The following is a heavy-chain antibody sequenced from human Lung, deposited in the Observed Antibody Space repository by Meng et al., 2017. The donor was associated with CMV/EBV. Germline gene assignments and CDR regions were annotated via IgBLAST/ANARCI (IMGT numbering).Heavy chain of an antibody. CDR1: SYD. Sequence: SYDGSGSRKTQGKGLEWIGYIYYSGRTNYNPSLKSRVTISVDTSKNQFYLKLSSVTAADTAVYYCARVVSILGYCSSTSCVGLWFDPWGQGTLVTVSS. J-gene: IGHJ5*02. CDR2: IYYSGRT. D-gene: IGHD2-2*01. V-gene: IGHV4-59*01. CDR3: ARVVSILGYCSSTSCVGLWFDP.